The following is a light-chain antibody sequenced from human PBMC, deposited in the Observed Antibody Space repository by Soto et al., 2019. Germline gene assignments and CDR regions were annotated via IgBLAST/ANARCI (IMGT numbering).Light chain of an antibody. CDR3: SSFTISRNTVI. Sequence: QSALTQPASVSGSPGQSITISCTGTSSDVGGYNYVSWYQQHPGKAPKLMIYEVSNRPSGVSNRFSGSKSGNTASLTISGLQAEDEADYYCSSFTISRNTVIFGGGTKVTV. CDR1: SSDVGGYNY. CDR2: EVS. J-gene: IGLJ2*01. V-gene: IGLV2-14*01.